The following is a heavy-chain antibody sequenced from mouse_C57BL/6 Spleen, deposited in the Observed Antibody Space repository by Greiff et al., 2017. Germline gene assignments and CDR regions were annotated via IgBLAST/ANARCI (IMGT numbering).Heavy chain of an antibody. Sequence: QVQLQQSDAELVKPGASVKISCTVSGYTFTDHTIHWMKQRPEQGLDWIGYIYPRDGSTKYNEKFKGKATLTSDNASSTAYLQLNSLTSEDSAVYFWLYDYDSWFAYWGQGTLVTVSA. V-gene: IGHV1-78*01. CDR3: LYDYDSWFAY. CDR1: GYTFTDHT. D-gene: IGHD2-4*01. J-gene: IGHJ3*01. CDR2: IYPRDGST.